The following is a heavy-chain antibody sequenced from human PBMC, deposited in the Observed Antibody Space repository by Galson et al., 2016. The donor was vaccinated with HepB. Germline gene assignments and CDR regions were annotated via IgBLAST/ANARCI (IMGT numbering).Heavy chain of an antibody. D-gene: IGHD3-10*01. CDR1: DDSISSSSYY. CDR2: IYYSGST. Sequence: ETLSLTCTVSDDSISSSSYYWSWIRQPPGKGLEWIGYIYYSGSTIYNPSLESRVIMSVDTSMHHFSLRVSSVTAADTAVYYCARHRLSMGRGAPWYGMDVWGQGTTVTVSS. J-gene: IGHJ6*02. V-gene: IGHV4-61*03. CDR3: ARHRLSMGRGAPWYGMDV.